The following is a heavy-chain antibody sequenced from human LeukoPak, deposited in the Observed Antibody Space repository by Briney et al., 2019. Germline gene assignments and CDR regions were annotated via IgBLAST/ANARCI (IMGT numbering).Heavy chain of an antibody. D-gene: IGHD3-10*01. CDR1: GGSISSGDYY. CDR2: IYYSGST. Sequence: SETLSLTCTVSGGSISSGDYYWSWIRQPPGKGLEWIGYIYYSGSTYYNPSLKSRVTISVDTSKNQFSLKLSSVTAADTAVYYCARRSARLWFGESLYYFDYWGQGTLVTVSS. CDR3: ARRSARLWFGESLYYFDY. J-gene: IGHJ4*02. V-gene: IGHV4-30-4*08.